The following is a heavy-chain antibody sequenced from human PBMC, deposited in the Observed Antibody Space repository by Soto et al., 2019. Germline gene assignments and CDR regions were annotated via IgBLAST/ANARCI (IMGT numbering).Heavy chain of an antibody. CDR1: GFTFSSYA. CDR2: ISGSGGST. CDR3: AKDRIAAAGIFWFDP. Sequence: PGGSLRLSCAASGFTFSSYAMSWVRQAPGKRLEWVSAISGSGGSTYYADSVKGRFTISRDNSKNTLYLQMNSLRAEDTAVYYCAKDRIAAAGIFWFDPWGQGTLVTVSS. V-gene: IGHV3-23*01. J-gene: IGHJ5*02. D-gene: IGHD6-13*01.